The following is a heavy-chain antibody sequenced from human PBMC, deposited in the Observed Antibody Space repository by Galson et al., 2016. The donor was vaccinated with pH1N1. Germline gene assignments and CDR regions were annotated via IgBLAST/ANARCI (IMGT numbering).Heavy chain of an antibody. CDR1: GYTFTNFD. CDR2: MNPNSGNT. D-gene: IGHD2-21*02. CDR3: AIMYCGGDCPPGYFDL. V-gene: IGHV1-8*01. J-gene: IGHJ2*01. Sequence: SVKVSCKASGYTFTNFDINWVRQATGQGLEWMGWMNPNSGNTGYAQKFQCRVTMTRNTSIRTAYMELSSLRSEDTAIYYCAIMYCGGDCPPGYFDLWGRGTLVTVSS.